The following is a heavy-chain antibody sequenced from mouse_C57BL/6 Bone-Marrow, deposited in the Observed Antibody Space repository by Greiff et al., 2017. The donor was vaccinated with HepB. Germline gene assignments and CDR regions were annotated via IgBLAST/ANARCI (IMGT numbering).Heavy chain of an antibody. CDR2: INYDGSST. D-gene: IGHD6-2*01. CDR1: GFTFSDYY. CDR3: ARSRVWYFDV. J-gene: IGHJ1*03. Sequence: EVKVVESEGGLVQPGSSMKLSCTASGFTFSDYYMAWVRQVPEKGLEWVANINYDGSSTYYLDSLKSRFIISRDNAKNNLYLQMSSLKSEDTATYYCARSRVWYFDVWGTGTTVTVSS. V-gene: IGHV5-16*01.